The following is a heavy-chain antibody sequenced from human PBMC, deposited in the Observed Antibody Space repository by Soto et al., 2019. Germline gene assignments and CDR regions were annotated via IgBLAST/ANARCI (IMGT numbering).Heavy chain of an antibody. V-gene: IGHV3-30-3*01. J-gene: IGHJ2*01. Sequence: QVQLVESGGGVVQPGRSVRLSCAASGFTFSSFPMHWVRQAPGKGLRWVAVVSYDESNKYYAESVKGRFTISRDDSKNTLYLQMNSLRAEDTAVYYCARGALDYGDRYWYFELWGRGTLVTVSS. CDR1: GFTFSSFP. D-gene: IGHD4-17*01. CDR2: VSYDESNK. CDR3: ARGALDYGDRYWYFEL.